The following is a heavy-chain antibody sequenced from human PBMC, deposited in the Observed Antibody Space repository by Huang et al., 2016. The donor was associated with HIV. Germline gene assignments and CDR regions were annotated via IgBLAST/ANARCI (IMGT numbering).Heavy chain of an antibody. CDR3: ARDNRVVSPLDY. CDR2: INPNSVGT. J-gene: IGHJ4*02. D-gene: IGHD2-15*01. V-gene: IGHV1-2*02. Sequence: QVQLVQSGAEVKKPGASVKVSCKASGYIFTDYYIHWMRQAPGQGLEWLGWINPNSVGTNYAQKLQGRGTMTRDTSMSTVYMEVSGLTSDDTAIYYCARDNRVVSPLDYWGQGTLVIVSS. CDR1: GYIFTDYY.